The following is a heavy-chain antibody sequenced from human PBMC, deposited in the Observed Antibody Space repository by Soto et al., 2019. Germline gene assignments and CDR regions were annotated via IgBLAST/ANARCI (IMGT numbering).Heavy chain of an antibody. J-gene: IGHJ4*02. CDR3: ARGSVPADY. CDR2: IYASGTT. D-gene: IGHD4-17*01. V-gene: IGHV4-4*07. Sequence: QVQLQESGPGLVKASETLSLTCTVSSGSLSNYYWSWIRQPAGKGLEWVGRIYASGTTDLNPSLKSRVTMSIDTSDNQFSLHLSSVTAADTAMYYCARGSVPADYLGQGTLVTVSS. CDR1: SGSLSNYY.